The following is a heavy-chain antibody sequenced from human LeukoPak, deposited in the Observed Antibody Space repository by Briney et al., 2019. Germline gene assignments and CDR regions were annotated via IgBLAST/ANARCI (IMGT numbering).Heavy chain of an antibody. CDR1: GGSISSYY. CDR2: IYYSGST. CDR3: ARAGKCSGGSCYLRYYYYYGMDV. J-gene: IGHJ6*02. D-gene: IGHD2-15*01. Sequence: SETLSVTCTVSGGSISSYYWSWIRQPPGKGLEWIGYIYYSGSTNYNPSLKSRVTISVDTSKNQFSLKLSSVTAADTAVYYCARAGKCSGGSCYLRYYYYYGMDVWGQGTTVTVSS. V-gene: IGHV4-59*01.